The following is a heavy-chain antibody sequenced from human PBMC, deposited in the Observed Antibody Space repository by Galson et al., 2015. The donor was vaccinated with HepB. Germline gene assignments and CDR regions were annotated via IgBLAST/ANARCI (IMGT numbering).Heavy chain of an antibody. Sequence: SLGLACAASGFTFSSHAMNWVRQAAGKGLEWVSSISTDSLTIYYGGSVKGRFTISRDDAKNSLYLQMNSLRAEDTAVYYCARKTKTGSHGGGVDYWGQGTLVTVSS. D-gene: IGHD1-1*01. CDR3: ARKTKTGSHGGGVDY. V-gene: IGHV3-48*01. J-gene: IGHJ4*02. CDR2: ISTDSLTI. CDR1: GFTFSSHA.